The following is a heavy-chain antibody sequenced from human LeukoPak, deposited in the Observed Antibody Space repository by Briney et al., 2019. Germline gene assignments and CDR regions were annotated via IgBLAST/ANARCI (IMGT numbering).Heavy chain of an antibody. CDR3: ARSGRGTYYYFDL. J-gene: IGHJ4*02. CDR2: ISGSNGNT. V-gene: IGHV1-18*04. Sequence: ASVKVSCKASGYTFTGYYMHWVRQAPGQGLEWMGWISGSNGNTNYAQKFQGRVSMTADTSTSTAYMELRSLRSDDTAVYYCARSGRGTYYYFDLWGQGTLVTVSS. CDR1: GYTFTGYY. D-gene: IGHD1-26*01.